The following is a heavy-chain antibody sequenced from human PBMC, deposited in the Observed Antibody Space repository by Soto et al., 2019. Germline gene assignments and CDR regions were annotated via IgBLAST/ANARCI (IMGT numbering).Heavy chain of an antibody. Sequence: GGSLRLSCSASGFTFGDYAMSWVRQAPGKGLEWVAFIRTRVYGGTTEVAASVRGRFTISRDDSKSIAYLQMNSLKTEDTAVYFCARLDKRVGVNEPFDFWGQGPLVTVSS. V-gene: IGHV3-49*04. CDR2: IRTRVYGGTT. J-gene: IGHJ4*02. D-gene: IGHD3-10*01. CDR1: GFTFGDYA. CDR3: ARLDKRVGVNEPFDF.